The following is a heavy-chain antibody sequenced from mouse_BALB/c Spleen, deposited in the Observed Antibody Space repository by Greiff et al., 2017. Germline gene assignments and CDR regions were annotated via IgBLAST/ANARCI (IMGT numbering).Heavy chain of an antibody. Sequence: EVKLMESGGGLVKPGGSLKLSCAASGFTFSSYAMSWVRQTPEKRLEWVASISSGGSTYYPDSVKGRFTISRDNARNILYLQMSSLRSEDTAMYYCARDPYYYGSSLYWYFDVWGAGTTVTVSS. V-gene: IGHV5-6-5*01. CDR1: GFTFSSYA. D-gene: IGHD1-1*01. J-gene: IGHJ1*01. CDR3: ARDPYYYGSSLYWYFDV. CDR2: ISSGGST.